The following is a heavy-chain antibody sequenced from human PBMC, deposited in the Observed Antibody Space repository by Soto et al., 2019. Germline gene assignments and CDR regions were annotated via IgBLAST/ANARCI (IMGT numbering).Heavy chain of an antibody. J-gene: IGHJ4*02. CDR3: ARYYCTSTTCYYLDY. V-gene: IGHV4-59*01. Sequence: SETLSLTCTVSGGSISSYYWSWIRQPPGKGLEWIGYIYYSGSSNYNPSLKSRVTISVDTSKNQFSLKLNSVTAADTAVYYCARYYCTSTTCYYLDYWGQGTLVTVSS. D-gene: IGHD2-2*01. CDR2: IYYSGSS. CDR1: GGSISSYY.